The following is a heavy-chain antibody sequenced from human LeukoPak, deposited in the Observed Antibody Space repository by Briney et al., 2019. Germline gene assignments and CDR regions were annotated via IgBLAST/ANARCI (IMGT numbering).Heavy chain of an antibody. D-gene: IGHD3-22*01. CDR1: GGSISSGGYY. J-gene: IGHJ4*02. V-gene: IGHV3-23*01. CDR3: AKGLLVVSLVDS. CDR2: ISGNGGYT. Sequence: PSETLSLTCTVSGGSISSGGYYWSWIRQASGKGLEWVSGISGNGGYTYYADSVKGRFTISRDNSKNTLYLQMNSLRAEDTAVYYCAKGLLVVSLVDSWGQGILVTVSS.